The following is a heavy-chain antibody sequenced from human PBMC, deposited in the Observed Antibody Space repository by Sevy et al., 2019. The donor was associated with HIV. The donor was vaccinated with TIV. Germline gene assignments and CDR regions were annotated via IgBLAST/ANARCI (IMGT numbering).Heavy chain of an antibody. CDR1: GFTVSSNY. D-gene: IGHD2-2*01. CDR2: IYSGGST. Sequence: GGSLRLSCAASGFTVSSNYMSWVRQAPGKGLEWVSVIYSGGSTYYADSVKGRFTISRDNSKNTLYLQMNSLRAEDTAVYYCAGGLYCSSTSCPHHDAFDIWGQGTMVTVSS. CDR3: AGGLYCSSTSCPHHDAFDI. V-gene: IGHV3-53*01. J-gene: IGHJ3*02.